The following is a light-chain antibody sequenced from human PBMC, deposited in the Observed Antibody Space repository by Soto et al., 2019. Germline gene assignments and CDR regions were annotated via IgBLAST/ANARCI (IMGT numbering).Light chain of an antibody. V-gene: IGKV1D-16*01. Sequence: DIQMTQSPSSVSASVGDRVTITCRASQGISNWLAWYRQKPGKAPDLLISSASSLQSGVPSRFSGSGSGTEFTLTINSLQPDDFATYYCQQYKSYPWTFGQGTKVDIK. CDR1: QGISNW. CDR2: SAS. CDR3: QQYKSYPWT. J-gene: IGKJ1*01.